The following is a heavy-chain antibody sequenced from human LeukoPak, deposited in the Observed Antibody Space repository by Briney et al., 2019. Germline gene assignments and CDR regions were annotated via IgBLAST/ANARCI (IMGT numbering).Heavy chain of an antibody. D-gene: IGHD3-3*01. V-gene: IGHV3-74*01. J-gene: IGHJ5*02. CDR1: GFTFSNYW. CDR2: INSDGSTT. Sequence: PLGESLKISCAASGFTFSNYWMHWVRQAPGKGLVWVSRINSDGSTTTYADSVKGRFTISRDNAKNTLYLQMNSLRAEDTAVYYCARLDDFWNPWGQGTLVTVSS. CDR3: ARLDDFWNP.